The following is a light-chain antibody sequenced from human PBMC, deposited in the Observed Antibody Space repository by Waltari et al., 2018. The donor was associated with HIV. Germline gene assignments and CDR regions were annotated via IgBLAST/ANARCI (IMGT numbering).Light chain of an antibody. CDR1: SSDVGSYNL. CDR2: EVS. J-gene: IGLJ2*01. CDR3: CSYAGSSTLI. V-gene: IGLV2-23*02. Sequence: QSALTQPASVSGSPGQSITISCTGTSSDVGSYNLVSWYQQNPDQAPKLMIYEVSKRPSGVSTRFSGSKSGNTASLTISGLQAEDEAAYYCCSYAGSSTLIFGGGTKLTVL.